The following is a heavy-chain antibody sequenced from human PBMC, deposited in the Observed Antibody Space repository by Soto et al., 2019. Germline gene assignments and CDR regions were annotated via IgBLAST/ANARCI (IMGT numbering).Heavy chain of an antibody. CDR1: GGSISSGGYS. CDR2: IYHSGST. Sequence: SETLSLTCAVSGGSISSGGYSWSWIRQPPGKGLEWIGYIYHSGSTYYNPSLKSRVTISVDRSKNQFSLKLSSVTAADTAVYYCARDQDYYDWFDPWGQGTLVTVSS. D-gene: IGHD3-10*01. CDR3: ARDQDYYDWFDP. V-gene: IGHV4-30-2*01. J-gene: IGHJ5*02.